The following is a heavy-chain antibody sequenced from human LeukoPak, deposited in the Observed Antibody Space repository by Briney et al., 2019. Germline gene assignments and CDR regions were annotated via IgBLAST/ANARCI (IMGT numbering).Heavy chain of an antibody. CDR3: ARAQRGTYYYYGMDV. CDR2: IYYSGST. D-gene: IGHD3-16*01. J-gene: IGHJ6*02. V-gene: IGHV4-59*01. Sequence: LETLSLTCTVSGGSLSSYYWSWIRQPPGKGLEWIGYIYYSGSTNYNPSLKSRVTISVDTSKNQFSLKLSSVTAADTAVYYCARAQRGTYYYYGMDVWGQGTTVTVSS. CDR1: GGSLSSYY.